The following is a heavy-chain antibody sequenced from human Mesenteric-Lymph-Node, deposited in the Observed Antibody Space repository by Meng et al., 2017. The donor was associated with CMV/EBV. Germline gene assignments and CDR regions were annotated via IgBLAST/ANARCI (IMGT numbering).Heavy chain of an antibody. CDR1: GFTFRTYA. Sequence: LSLTCAASGFTFRTYAMHWVRQAPGKGLEWVALISYDGGTEYYADSVKGRFTISRDNSKDTLFLQMNSLRAEDTAVYYCARERPRIAAAGPYYHLGMDVWGQGTTVTVSS. CDR2: ISYDGGTE. J-gene: IGHJ6*02. D-gene: IGHD6-13*01. V-gene: IGHV3-30-3*01. CDR3: ARERPRIAAAGPYYHLGMDV.